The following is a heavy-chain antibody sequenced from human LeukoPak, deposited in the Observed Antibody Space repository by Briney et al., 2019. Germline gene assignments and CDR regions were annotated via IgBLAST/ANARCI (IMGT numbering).Heavy chain of an antibody. V-gene: IGHV4-59*01. CDR3: ARARAYYYDSSGFHAFDI. D-gene: IGHD3-22*01. Sequence: PSETLSLTCTVSGGSISSYYWSWIRQPPGKGLEWIGYIYYSGSTNYNPSLKSRVTISVDTSKNQFSLKLSSVTAADTAVYYCARARAYYYDSSGFHAFDIWGQGTMVTVSS. J-gene: IGHJ3*02. CDR2: IYYSGST. CDR1: GGSISSYY.